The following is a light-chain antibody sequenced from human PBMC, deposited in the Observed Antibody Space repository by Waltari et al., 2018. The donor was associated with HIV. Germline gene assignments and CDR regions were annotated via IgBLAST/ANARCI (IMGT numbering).Light chain of an antibody. V-gene: IGLV2-14*01. Sequence: QSALIQPASVSGSPGQSITISRTGTSSDVGGYNFVSWYQHPPGKAPRLMIYEVSNRPSRVSNRFSGSKYGNTASLTVTGLQPEDEADYYCASYTRSSTLVFGGGTKLTVL. J-gene: IGLJ3*02. CDR1: SSDVGGYNF. CDR3: ASYTRSSTLV. CDR2: EVS.